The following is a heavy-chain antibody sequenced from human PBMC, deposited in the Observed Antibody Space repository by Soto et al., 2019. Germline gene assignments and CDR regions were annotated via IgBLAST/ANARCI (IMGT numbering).Heavy chain of an antibody. Sequence: SQTLSLTCTVSGGSISSGDYYRSWIRQPPGKGLEWIGSIYYSGTTYYNPSLKSRVTISVDTSKNQFSLKLTSVTAEDTAVYYCASRNSSPYFDYWGKGTLVPVS. D-gene: IGHD6-13*01. CDR3: ASRNSSPYFDY. CDR2: IYYSGTT. CDR1: GGSISSGDYY. V-gene: IGHV4-30-4*01. J-gene: IGHJ4*02.